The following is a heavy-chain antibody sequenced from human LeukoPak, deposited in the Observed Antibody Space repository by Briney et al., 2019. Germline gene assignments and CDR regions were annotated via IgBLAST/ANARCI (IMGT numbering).Heavy chain of an antibody. D-gene: IGHD3-22*01. CDR1: GFPFSRYA. V-gene: IGHV3-23*01. CDR2: IGASGGST. CDR3: AKGSYYDTSAYLHY. J-gene: IGHJ4*02. Sequence: GGSLRLSCATSGFPFSRYAMSWVRHAPGKGLEWVSGIGASGGSTYYADSVKGRFTSSRDNSKNTLYLQMNSLRAEDTAVYYCAKGSYYDTSAYLHYWGQGTLVTVSS.